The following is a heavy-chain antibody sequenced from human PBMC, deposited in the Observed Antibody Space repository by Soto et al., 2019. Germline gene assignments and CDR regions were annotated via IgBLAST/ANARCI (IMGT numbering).Heavy chain of an antibody. D-gene: IGHD2-21*02. J-gene: IGHJ6*02. CDR3: ARDEGYCGGDCYTNYYYYGMDV. V-gene: IGHV1-69*04. CDR1: GDSFSRST. Sequence: SVKVSCKASGDSFSRSTFSWVRQAPGQGLEWMGRIIPILGIANYAQKFQGRVTITADKSTSTAYMELSSLRSEDTAVYYCARDEGYCGGDCYTNYYYYGMDVWG. CDR2: IIPILGIA.